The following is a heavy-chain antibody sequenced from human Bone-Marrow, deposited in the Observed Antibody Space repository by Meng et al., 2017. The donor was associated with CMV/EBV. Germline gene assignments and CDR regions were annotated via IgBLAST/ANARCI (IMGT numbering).Heavy chain of an antibody. CDR2: IYYSGST. V-gene: IGHV4-59*01. D-gene: IGHD2-2*03. Sequence: SETLSLTCTVSGGSISSYYWSWIRQPPGKGLEWIGYIYYSGSTNYNPSLKSRVTISVDTSKNQFSLKLSSVTAADTAVYYCARDLDIVVVPAALNWFDPWGQGTLVTVSS. CDR3: ARDLDIVVVPAALNWFDP. CDR1: GGSISSYY. J-gene: IGHJ5*02.